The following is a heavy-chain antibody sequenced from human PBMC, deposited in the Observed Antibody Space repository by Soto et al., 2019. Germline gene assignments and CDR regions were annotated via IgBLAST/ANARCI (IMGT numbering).Heavy chain of an antibody. J-gene: IGHJ6*02. CDR2: ISGSGGST. CDR3: AKGRSYYYYYGVDV. CDR1: GFTFSSYA. Sequence: GSLRLSCAASGFTFSSYAMSWVRQAPGKGLEWVSGISGSGGSTYYADSVKGRFTISRDNSKSTLYLQMNSLRAEDTALYYCAKGRSYYYYYGVDVWGQGTTVTVSS. V-gene: IGHV3-23*01.